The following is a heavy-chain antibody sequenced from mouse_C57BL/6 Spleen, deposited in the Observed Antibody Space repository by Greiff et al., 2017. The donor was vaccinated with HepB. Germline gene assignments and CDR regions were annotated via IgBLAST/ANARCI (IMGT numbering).Heavy chain of an antibody. J-gene: IGHJ3*01. CDR3: ARERDYYGSSYVGFAY. V-gene: IGHV5-4*01. CDR2: ISDGGSYT. D-gene: IGHD1-1*01. CDR1: GFTFSSYA. Sequence: EVKLMESGGGLVKPGGSLKLSCAASGFTFSSYAMSWVRQTPEKRLEWVATISDGGSYTYYPDNVKGRFTISRDNAKNNLYLQMSHLKSEDTAMYYCARERDYYGSSYVGFAYWGQGTLVTVSA.